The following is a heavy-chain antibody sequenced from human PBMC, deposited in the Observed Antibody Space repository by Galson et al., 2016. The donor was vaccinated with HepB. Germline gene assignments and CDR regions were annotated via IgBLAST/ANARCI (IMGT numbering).Heavy chain of an antibody. Sequence: SLRLSCAASGFTLTNAWMSWVRQAPGKGLEWIGLIRTKSEGGTTHHAASLKCRFTISRDDSKNTLHLQMNSLQTEDTAVYYCTTVITIDVHADYWGQGTLVTVSS. CDR1: GFTLTNAW. V-gene: IGHV3-15*01. D-gene: IGHD3-9*01. CDR2: IRTKSEGGTT. CDR3: TTVITIDVHADY. J-gene: IGHJ4*02.